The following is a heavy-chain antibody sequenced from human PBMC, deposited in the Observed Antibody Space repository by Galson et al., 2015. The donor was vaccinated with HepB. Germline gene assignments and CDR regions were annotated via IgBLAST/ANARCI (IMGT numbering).Heavy chain of an antibody. J-gene: IGHJ4*02. CDR2: ISSSSSTI. Sequence: SLRLSCAASGFTFSSSSMNWVRQAPGKGLEWDSYISSSSSTIYYADSVKGRFTISRDNARNSLYLQMSSLRAEDTAVYYCARDRILGCWGQGILVTVSS. CDR1: GFTFSSSS. D-gene: IGHD1-26*01. V-gene: IGHV3-48*04. CDR3: ARDRILGC.